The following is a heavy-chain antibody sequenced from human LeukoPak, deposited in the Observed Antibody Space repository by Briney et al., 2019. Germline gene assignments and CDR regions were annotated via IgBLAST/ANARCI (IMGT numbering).Heavy chain of an antibody. CDR1: GFTFSNYW. Sequence: GESLRLSCAASGFTFSNYWMSWVRQAPGKGLEWVANIKQNGSEKYYVDSVKGRFTISRDNAKNSLYLQMNSLRAEDTAAYYCARSDCGPDYWGQGTLVTVSS. V-gene: IGHV3-7*01. J-gene: IGHJ4*02. CDR2: IKQNGSEK. D-gene: IGHD2-21*02. CDR3: ARSDCGPDY.